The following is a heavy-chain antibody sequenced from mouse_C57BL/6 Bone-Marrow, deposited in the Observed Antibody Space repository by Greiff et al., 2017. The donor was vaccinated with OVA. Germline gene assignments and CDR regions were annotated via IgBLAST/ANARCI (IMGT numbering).Heavy chain of an antibody. CDR3: ARWGDYYGSSYHPAGEFDV. CDR2: IYPRDGST. J-gene: IGHJ1*03. V-gene: IGHV1-78*01. D-gene: IGHD1-1*01. CDR1: GYTFTDHP. Sequence: VQLQQSDAELVKPGASVKISCKVSGYTFTDHPIPWMKQRPEQGLAWIGYIYPRDGSTKYNEKFKGKATLTADTSSSTAYMQLNSLTSEDSAVYFCARWGDYYGSSYHPAGEFDVWGTGTTVTVSS.